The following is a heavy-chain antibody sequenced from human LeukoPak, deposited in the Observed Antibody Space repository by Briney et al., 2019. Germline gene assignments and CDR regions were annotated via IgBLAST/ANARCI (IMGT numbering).Heavy chain of an antibody. V-gene: IGHV4-34*01. CDR3: ARGGPLVVTPIRYYYYYYMDV. D-gene: IGHD4-23*01. Sequence: SETLSLTCTVSGGSISSYYWSWIRQPPGKGLEWIGEINHSGSTNYNPSLKSRVTISVDTSKNQFSLKLSSVTAADTAVYYCARGGPLVVTPIRYYYYYYMDVWGKGTTVTVSS. CDR2: INHSGST. J-gene: IGHJ6*03. CDR1: GGSISSYY.